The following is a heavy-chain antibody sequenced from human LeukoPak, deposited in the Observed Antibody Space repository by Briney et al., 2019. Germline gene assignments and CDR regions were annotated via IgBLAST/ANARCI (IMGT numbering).Heavy chain of an antibody. CDR2: IYPGDSDT. CDR3: ASTSGYYYYFDY. V-gene: IGHV5-51*01. D-gene: IGHD3-22*01. J-gene: IGHJ4*02. CDR1: GYSFTSFW. Sequence: GESLKISCKASGYSFTSFWSAWVRQMAGKGLEWMGIIYPGDSDTRYSPSFQGQVTISADKSISTAYLQWSSLKASDTAMYYCASTSGYYYYFDYWGQGTLVTVSS.